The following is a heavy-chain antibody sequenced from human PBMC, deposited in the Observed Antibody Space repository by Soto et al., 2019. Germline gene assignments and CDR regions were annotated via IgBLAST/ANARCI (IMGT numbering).Heavy chain of an antibody. CDR2: IYYSGRT. J-gene: IGHJ4*02. V-gene: IGHV4-59*08. CDR1: GGSISSYY. Sequence: PSETLSLTFTVYGGSISSYYLSWIRQPPGKGLEWIGYIYYSGRTNYNPSLKSRVTISVDTSKNQFSLKLSSVTAADTAVYYCARHIWGMVRGVPPYFDYWGQGTLVTVS. CDR3: ARHIWGMVRGVPPYFDY. D-gene: IGHD3-10*01.